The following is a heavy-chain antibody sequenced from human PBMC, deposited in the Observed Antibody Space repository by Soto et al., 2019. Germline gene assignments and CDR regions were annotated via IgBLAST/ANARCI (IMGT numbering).Heavy chain of an antibody. CDR2: IDPSDSYT. J-gene: IGHJ6*02. V-gene: IGHV5-10-1*01. D-gene: IGHD6-6*01. Sequence: PGESLKISCQGSGYSFTSYWISWVRQMPGKGLEWMGRIDPSDSYTNYSPSFQGHVTISADKSISTAYLQWSSLKASDTAMYYCARHSSSPYYYYYGMDVWGQGTTVTVSS. CDR1: GYSFTSYW. CDR3: ARHSSSPYYYYYGMDV.